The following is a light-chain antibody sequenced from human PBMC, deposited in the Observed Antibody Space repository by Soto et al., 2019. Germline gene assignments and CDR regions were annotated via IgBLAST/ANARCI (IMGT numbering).Light chain of an antibody. Sequence: QSVLTQPASVSGSPGQSIAISCTGTSSDVGSYNYVSWYQHHPGKAPKVMIYDVSSRPSGVSNRFSGSKSGNTASLTISGLQAEDEAGYYCIPYTTISTYVFGTGTKVTVL. CDR2: DVS. V-gene: IGLV2-14*03. J-gene: IGLJ1*01. CDR3: IPYTTISTYV. CDR1: SSDVGSYNY.